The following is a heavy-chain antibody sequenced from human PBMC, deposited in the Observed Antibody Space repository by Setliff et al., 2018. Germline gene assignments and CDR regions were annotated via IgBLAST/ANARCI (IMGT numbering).Heavy chain of an antibody. CDR3: AREVAGTYHYFDP. D-gene: IGHD6-19*01. V-gene: IGHV4-34*01. CDR1: GGSFSNYY. Sequence: PSETLSLTCAVYGGSFSNYYWSWIRQPPGKGLEWLVEVSHSGSTNYKPSLKSRVTLSLDTSKNQFSLKLNSVTAADTALYFCAREVAGTYHYFDPWGQGTLVTVSS. CDR2: VSHSGST. J-gene: IGHJ5*02.